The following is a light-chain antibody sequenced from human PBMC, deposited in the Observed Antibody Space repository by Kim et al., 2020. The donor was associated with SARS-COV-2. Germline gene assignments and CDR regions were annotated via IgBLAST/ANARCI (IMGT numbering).Light chain of an antibody. CDR1: ESVRSN. Sequence: PGESVTLPGRASESVRSNLAWYQQKPGQAPRHRLYSASNRATDIPARCSGRGAGTEFTLTISSLQSEDFAVYYCKQYDNWPPGTFGGGTKVDIK. J-gene: IGKJ4*01. V-gene: IGKV3-15*01. CDR2: SAS. CDR3: KQYDNWPPGT.